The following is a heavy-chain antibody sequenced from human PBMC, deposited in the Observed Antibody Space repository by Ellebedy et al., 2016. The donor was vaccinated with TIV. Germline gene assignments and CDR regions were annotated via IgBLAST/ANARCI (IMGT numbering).Heavy chain of an antibody. CDR3: ARSGAIDYLGSADPFDI. CDR1: GITFGDYA. V-gene: IGHV3-49*03. Sequence: GGSLRLXXTVSGITFGDYALSWFRQAPGEGLEWVGFIRTTAYGGTTEYAASVKGRFNISREESKGVAYLQMNSLKTEDTAMYYCARSGAIDYLGSADPFDIWGQGTMVTVSS. D-gene: IGHD1-26*01. CDR2: IRTTAYGGTT. J-gene: IGHJ3*02.